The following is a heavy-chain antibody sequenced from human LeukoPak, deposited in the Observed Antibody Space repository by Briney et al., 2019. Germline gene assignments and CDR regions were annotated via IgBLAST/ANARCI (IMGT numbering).Heavy chain of an antibody. D-gene: IGHD7-27*01. V-gene: IGHV4-39*01. CDR1: GGSITSSSYT. J-gene: IGHJ5*02. CDR3: ARLPTGFPNWFDP. Sequence: PSETLSLTCTVSGGSITSSSYTWGWIRQPPGKGLEWIGTINYSGTTYYNPSLKSRVTISVDTSKNQFSLKLSSVTAADTAVYYCARLPTGFPNWFDPWGRGTLVTVSS. CDR2: INYSGTT.